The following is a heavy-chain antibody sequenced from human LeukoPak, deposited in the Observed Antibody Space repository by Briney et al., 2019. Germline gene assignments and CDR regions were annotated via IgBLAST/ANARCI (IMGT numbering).Heavy chain of an antibody. D-gene: IGHD3-22*01. V-gene: IGHV4-61*02. CDR1: GGSISSSNYY. Sequence: SETLSLTCTVSGGSISSSNYYWGWIRQPPGKGLEWIGRIYTSGSTNYNPSLKSRVTISVDTSKNQFSLKLSSVTAADTAVYYCAREQPYYYDSSGYYTPFDYWGQGTLVTVSS. J-gene: IGHJ4*02. CDR2: IYTSGST. CDR3: AREQPYYYDSSGYYTPFDY.